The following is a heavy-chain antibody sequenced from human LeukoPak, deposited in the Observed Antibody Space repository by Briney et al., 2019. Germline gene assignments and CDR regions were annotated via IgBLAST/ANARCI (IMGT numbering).Heavy chain of an antibody. CDR3: ARSRWELLDY. Sequence: SETLSLTCAVYGGSFSGYYWSWIRQPPGKGLEWIGEINHSGITNYNPTLKSRVTISVDTSENQFSLKLSSVTAADTAVYYCARSRWELLDYWGQGTLVTVSS. J-gene: IGHJ4*02. CDR2: INHSGIT. D-gene: IGHD1-26*01. V-gene: IGHV4-34*01. CDR1: GGSFSGYY.